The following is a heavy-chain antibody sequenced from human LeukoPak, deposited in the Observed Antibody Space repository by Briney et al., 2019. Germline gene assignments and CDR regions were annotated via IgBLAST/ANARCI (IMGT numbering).Heavy chain of an antibody. V-gene: IGHV4-39*02. D-gene: IGHD1-26*01. CDR2: IYYSGTT. CDR3: ATVGIAPTWTWFDP. Sequence: HSETLSLTCTVSGGSISSRSYHWGWIRQPPGKGLEWIGSIYYSGTTYYNPSLKSRVSIPVDTAKNHLSLKLSSGTAADTAVYYCATVGIAPTWTWFDPWGQGTLVAVSS. CDR1: GGSISSRSYH. J-gene: IGHJ5*02.